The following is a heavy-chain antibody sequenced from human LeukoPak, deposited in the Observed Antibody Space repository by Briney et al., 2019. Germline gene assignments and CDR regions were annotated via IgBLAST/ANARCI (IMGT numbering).Heavy chain of an antibody. CDR2: IRSKANSYAT. CDR3: TRERLHWYNWFDP. D-gene: IGHD2-8*02. Sequence: GGSLRLSCAASGFTFSGSAMHWVRQASGKGLEWVGRIRSKANSYATAYAASVKGRFTISRDDSKNTAYLQMNSLKTEDTAVYYCTRERLHWYNWFDPWGQGTLVTASS. CDR1: GFTFSGSA. V-gene: IGHV3-73*01. J-gene: IGHJ5*02.